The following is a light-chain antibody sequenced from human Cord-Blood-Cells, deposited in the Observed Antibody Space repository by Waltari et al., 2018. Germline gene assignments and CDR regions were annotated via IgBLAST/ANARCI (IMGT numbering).Light chain of an antibody. CDR3: SSYAGSNNPYA. Sequence: QSALTQPPSASGSPGQSVTISCTVTSSDVGGYNYVSWYQQHPGKAPKLMIYEVTKRPAGVPDRLSGSKSGNTASLTVPGLQAEDEADYYCSSYAGSNNPYAFGTGTQVTVL. CDR2: EVT. CDR1: SSDVGGYNY. V-gene: IGLV2-8*01. J-gene: IGLJ1*01.